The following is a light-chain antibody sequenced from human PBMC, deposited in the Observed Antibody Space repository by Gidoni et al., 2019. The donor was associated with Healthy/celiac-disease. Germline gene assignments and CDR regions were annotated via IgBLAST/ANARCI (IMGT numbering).Light chain of an antibody. CDR1: QSVSSY. CDR2: DAS. CDR3: QQRSNWPLYT. V-gene: IGKV3-11*01. J-gene: IGKJ2*01. Sequence: EIVLTQSPATLSLSTGERATLSCRASQSVSSYLALYQQKHGQAPRLLIYDASNSATGIPARFSGSGSGTDFTLTISSLEPEDFAVYYCQQRSNWPLYTFGQGTKLEIK.